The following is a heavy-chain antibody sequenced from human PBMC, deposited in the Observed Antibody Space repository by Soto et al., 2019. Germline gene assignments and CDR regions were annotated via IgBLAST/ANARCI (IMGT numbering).Heavy chain of an antibody. CDR2: IIPIFGTA. CDR1: GGTFSSYA. CDR3: ARGRTYYYDSSGYSPFDY. D-gene: IGHD3-22*01. V-gene: IGHV1-69*06. J-gene: IGHJ4*02. Sequence: QVQLVQSGAEVKKPGSSVKVSCKASGGTFSSYAISWVRQAPGQGLEWMGGIIPIFGTANYAQKFQGRVTITADKSTSTAYMELSSLRSEDTAVYYCARGRTYYYDSSGYSPFDYGGQGTLVTVSS.